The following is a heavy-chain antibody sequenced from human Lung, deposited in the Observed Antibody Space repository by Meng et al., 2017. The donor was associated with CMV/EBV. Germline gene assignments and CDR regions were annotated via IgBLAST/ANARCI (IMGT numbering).Heavy chain of an antibody. CDR3: AREWSGYGFDY. V-gene: IGHV3-48*04. CDR2: ISSSGGTI. CDR1: GFTFSSYS. D-gene: IGHD5-18*01. Sequence: ESXKISCAASGFTFSSYSMNWVRQAPGKGLEWISSISSSGGTIFYANSVRGRFTISRDNTKNSLYLQMNSLRAEDTAVYYCAREWSGYGFDYWGQGALVTVSS. J-gene: IGHJ4*02.